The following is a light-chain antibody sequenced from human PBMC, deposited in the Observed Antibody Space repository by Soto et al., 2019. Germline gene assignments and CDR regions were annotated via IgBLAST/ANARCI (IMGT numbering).Light chain of an antibody. J-gene: IGKJ4*01. CDR1: QSVLYSSNNKNY. CDR3: QQHYSTPLT. CDR2: WAS. V-gene: IGKV4-1*01. Sequence: DIVMTQSPDSLALSLGERATINCKSSQSVLYSSNNKNYLAWYQQKPGQPPNLLIYWASTRESGVPDRFSGSGSGTDFTLTISSLQAEDVAVYYCQQHYSTPLTFGGGTKVEIK.